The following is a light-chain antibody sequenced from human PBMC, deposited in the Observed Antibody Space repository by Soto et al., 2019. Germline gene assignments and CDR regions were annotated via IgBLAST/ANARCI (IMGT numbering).Light chain of an antibody. Sequence: QSVLTQPASVSGSPGRSITISCTGTSSDVGTYNFVSWYQQHPGEAPKLMIYEVSYRPSGVSDRFSGSKSDNTASLSISGLQAEDEADYYCSSYTSSSTYVFGTGTKVTVL. V-gene: IGLV2-14*01. CDR2: EVS. CDR1: SSDVGTYNF. J-gene: IGLJ1*01. CDR3: SSYTSSSTYV.